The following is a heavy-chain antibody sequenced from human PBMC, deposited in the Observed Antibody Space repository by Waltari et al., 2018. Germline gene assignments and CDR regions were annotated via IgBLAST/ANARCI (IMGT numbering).Heavy chain of an antibody. CDR1: GFTFSSYE. CDR2: ISSSGSTI. Sequence: EVQLVESGGGLVQPGGSLRLSCAASGFTFSSYEMNWVRQAPGKGLEWVSYISSSGSTIYYADFVKGRFTISRDNAKNSLYLQMNSLRAEDTAVYYCARVDYGDRNWFDPWGQGTLVTVSS. D-gene: IGHD4-17*01. V-gene: IGHV3-48*03. J-gene: IGHJ5*02. CDR3: ARVDYGDRNWFDP.